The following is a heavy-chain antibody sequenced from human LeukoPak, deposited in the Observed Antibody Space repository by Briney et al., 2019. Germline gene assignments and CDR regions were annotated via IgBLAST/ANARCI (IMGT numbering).Heavy chain of an antibody. CDR3: ARDRGCYGDY. CDR1: GYTFTGYY. J-gene: IGHJ4*02. CDR2: INPDSGGT. Sequence: GSLKVSCKASGYTFTGYYMHWVRQAPGQGLEWMGWINPDSGGTNYAQKFQGRVTMTRDTSISTAYMELSRLRSDDTAVYYCARDRGCYGDYWGQGTLVTVSA. D-gene: IGHD2-15*01. V-gene: IGHV1-2*02.